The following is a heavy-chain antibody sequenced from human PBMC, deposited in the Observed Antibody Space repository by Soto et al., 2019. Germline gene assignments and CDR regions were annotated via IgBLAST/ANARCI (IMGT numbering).Heavy chain of an antibody. D-gene: IGHD4-17*01. J-gene: IGHJ6*02. CDR2: IYYSGST. CDR1: GGSVSSGSYY. V-gene: IGHV4-61*01. CDR3: AREEMTRGYYYYGMDV. Sequence: QVQLQESGPGPVKPSETLSLTCTVSGGSVSSGSYYWSWIRQPPGKGLEWIGYIYYSGSTNYNPSLKSRVTISVDTSKNQFSLKLSSVTAADTAVYYCAREEMTRGYYYYGMDVWGQGTTVTVSS.